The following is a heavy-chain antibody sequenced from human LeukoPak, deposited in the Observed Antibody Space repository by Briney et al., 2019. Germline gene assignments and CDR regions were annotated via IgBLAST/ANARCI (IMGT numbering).Heavy chain of an antibody. Sequence: GGSLRLSCTVSGFNFGDYGLSWFRQAPGKGLEWVGFIRSKGYGGTTEYAASVEGRFTISRDDSKNIAYLQMNSLKTKDTAVYYCTSDGFMDVWGKGTTVTVSS. CDR1: GFNFGDYG. D-gene: IGHD2-2*03. CDR2: IRSKGYGGTT. V-gene: IGHV3-49*03. J-gene: IGHJ6*03. CDR3: TSDGFMDV.